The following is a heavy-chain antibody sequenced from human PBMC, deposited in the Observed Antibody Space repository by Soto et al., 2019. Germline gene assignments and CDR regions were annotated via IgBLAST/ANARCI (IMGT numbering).Heavy chain of an antibody. J-gene: IGHJ5*02. CDR1: GYTFTSYA. D-gene: IGHD3-9*01. Sequence: GASAKVSCKACGYTFTSYASSWVRQAPGQGLEWMGWISAYNGNTDYAQKLQGRVTMTTDTSTSTAYMELRSLRSDDTAVYYCARDPWPYDILTGPQAGFDPWGQGTLVTVSS. CDR3: ARDPWPYDILTGPQAGFDP. CDR2: ISAYNGNT. V-gene: IGHV1-18*01.